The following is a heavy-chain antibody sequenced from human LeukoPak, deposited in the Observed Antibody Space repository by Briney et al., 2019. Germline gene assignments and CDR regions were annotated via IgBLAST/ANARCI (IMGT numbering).Heavy chain of an antibody. J-gene: IGHJ4*02. CDR1: GGTFSSYA. CDR3: ARDRGVTTRAN. V-gene: IGHV1-69*05. D-gene: IGHD4-11*01. CDR2: IIPIFGTA. Sequence: ASVKVSCKASGGTFSSYAISWVRQAPGQGLEWMGRIIPIFGTANYAQKFQGRVTITTDVSTSTAYMELSSLRSEDTAVYYCARDRGVTTRANWGQGTLVTVSS.